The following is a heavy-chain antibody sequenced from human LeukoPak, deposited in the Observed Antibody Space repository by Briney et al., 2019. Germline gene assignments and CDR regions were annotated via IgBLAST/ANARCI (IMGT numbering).Heavy chain of an antibody. D-gene: IGHD3-10*01. V-gene: IGHV4-34*01. CDR3: ARHRRGSGRKYNWFDP. J-gene: IGHJ5*02. Sequence: SETLSLTCTVSGGSISSYYWSWIRQPPGKGLEWIGEINHSGSTNYNPSLKSRVTISVDTSKNQFSLKLSSVTAADTAVYYCARHRRGSGRKYNWFDPWGQGTLVTVSS. CDR1: GGSISSYY. CDR2: INHSGST.